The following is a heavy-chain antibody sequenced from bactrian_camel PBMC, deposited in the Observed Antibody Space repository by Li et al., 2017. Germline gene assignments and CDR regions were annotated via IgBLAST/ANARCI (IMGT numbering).Heavy chain of an antibody. D-gene: IGHD3*01. V-gene: IGHV3S31*01. CDR1: GYTSNTY. Sequence: DVQLVESGGGSALAGGSVRLSCAASGYTSNTYSWFRQAPGQEREGVAAIDTGEGSTYYLNSVEGRFTISHDNAKNTLYLQMNSLKPEDTAIYYCAAAKGLPDLLRGGYLSARSYNYWGRGTQVTVS. J-gene: IGHJ4*01. CDR2: IDTGEGST. CDR3: AAAKGLPDLLRGGYLSARSYNY.